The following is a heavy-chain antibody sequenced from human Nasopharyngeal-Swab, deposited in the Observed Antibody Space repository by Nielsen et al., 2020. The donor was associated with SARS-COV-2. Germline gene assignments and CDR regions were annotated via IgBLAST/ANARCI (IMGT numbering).Heavy chain of an antibody. CDR1: GGSFSGYY. J-gene: IGHJ5*02. D-gene: IGHD3-9*01. CDR2: INHSGST. V-gene: IGHV4-34*01. Sequence: SETLSLTCAVYGGSFSGYYWSWIRQRPGKGLEWIGEINHSGSTNYNPSLKSRVTISVDTSKNQFSLKLSSVTAADTAVYYCARGPRILTGYRRGWFDPWGQGTLVTVSS. CDR3: ARGPRILTGYRRGWFDP.